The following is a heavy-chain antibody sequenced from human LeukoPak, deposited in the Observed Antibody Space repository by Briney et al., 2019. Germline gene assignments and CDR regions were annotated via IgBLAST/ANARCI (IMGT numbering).Heavy chain of an antibody. CDR2: IKQDGSEK. J-gene: IGHJ6*03. CDR1: GFTFSSYW. V-gene: IGHV3-7*01. CDR3: AREGEDIVVVPAAMRWGPYCYYMDV. D-gene: IGHD2-2*01. Sequence: PGGSLRLSCAASGFTFSSYWMSWVRQAPGKGLEWVANIKQDGSEKYYVDSVKGRFTISRDNAKNSLYLQMNSLRAEDTAVYYCAREGEDIVVVPAAMRWGPYCYYMDVWGKGTTVTVSS.